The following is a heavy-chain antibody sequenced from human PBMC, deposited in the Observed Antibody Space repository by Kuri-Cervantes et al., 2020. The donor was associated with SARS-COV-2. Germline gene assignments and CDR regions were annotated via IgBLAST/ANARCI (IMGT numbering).Heavy chain of an antibody. D-gene: IGHD4-17*01. V-gene: IGHV3-15*04. J-gene: IGHJ4*02. CDR2: IESHGGKV. CDR3: TRVSLWRYGDYAVDY. Sequence: GGSLRLSCKASGFTFSVAWLTWVRQSPGKGLEWVGRIESHGGKVDYAASVKDRFIISRDDSKSIAYLQMNSLKTEDTAVYYCTRVSLWRYGDYAVDYWGQGTLVTVSS. CDR1: GFTFSVAW.